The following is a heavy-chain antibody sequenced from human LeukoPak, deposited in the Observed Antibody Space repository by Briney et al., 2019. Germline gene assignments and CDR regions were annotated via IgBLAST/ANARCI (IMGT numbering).Heavy chain of an antibody. CDR1: GDSVSSNSVT. D-gene: IGHD2-2*01. J-gene: IGHJ5*02. Sequence: SQTLSLTCAISGDSVSSNSVTWNWIRQSPSRGLQWLGKTYYRSTWYNDYAVSVRGRITVNPDTSKNQFSLHLNSVTPEDTAVYYCARRLTQYDCFDPWGQGILVTVSS. CDR2: TYYRSTWYN. CDR3: ARRLTQYDCFDP. V-gene: IGHV6-1*01.